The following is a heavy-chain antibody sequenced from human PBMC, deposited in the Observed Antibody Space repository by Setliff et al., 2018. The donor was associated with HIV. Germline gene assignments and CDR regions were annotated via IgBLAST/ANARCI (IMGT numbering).Heavy chain of an antibody. V-gene: IGHV4-59*04. D-gene: IGHD5-12*01. Sequence: SETLSLTCTVSGGSISSYYWSWIRQPPGKGLEWIGYIYYSGSTYYNPSLKSRVTISVDTSKNQFSLKLSSVTAADTAVYYCARQGGYSGYGFYYYYYYMDVWGKGTTVTVSS. J-gene: IGHJ6*03. CDR2: IYYSGST. CDR1: GGSISSYY. CDR3: ARQGGYSGYGFYYYYYYMDV.